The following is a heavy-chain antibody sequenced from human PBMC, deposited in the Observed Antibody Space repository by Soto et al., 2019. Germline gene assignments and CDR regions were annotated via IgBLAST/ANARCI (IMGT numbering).Heavy chain of an antibody. CDR3: ARTRNGGVADSFDS. J-gene: IGHJ5*01. Sequence: GGSLRLSCAASGFTFSRYAIHWVRLTPGRGLEWVLAISRDGSYIYYTDSVKGRFTVSRDNSKNTVFVQMNRLIPDDTALYFCARTRNGGVADSFDSWGQGTRVTVSS. CDR1: GFTFSRYA. CDR2: ISRDGSYI. D-gene: IGHD3-3*01. V-gene: IGHV3-30*04.